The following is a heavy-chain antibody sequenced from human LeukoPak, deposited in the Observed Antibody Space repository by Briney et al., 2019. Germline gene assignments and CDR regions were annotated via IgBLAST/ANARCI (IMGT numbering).Heavy chain of an antibody. CDR2: ISYDGSNK. CDR3: ARAGLYCSSTSCYGYFDY. D-gene: IGHD2-2*01. V-gene: IGHV3-30*04. Sequence: GGSLRLSCAASGFTFSSYAMHWVRQAPGKGLEWVAVISYDGSNKYYADSVKGRFTISRDNSKNTLYLQMNSLRAEDMAVYYCARAGLYCSSTSCYGYFDYWGQGTLVTVSS. CDR1: GFTFSSYA. J-gene: IGHJ4*02.